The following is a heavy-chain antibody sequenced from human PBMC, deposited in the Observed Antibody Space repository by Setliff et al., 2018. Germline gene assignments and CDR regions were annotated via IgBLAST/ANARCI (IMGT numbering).Heavy chain of an antibody. CDR3: AREGGSSGYCGYFDY. J-gene: IGHJ4*02. V-gene: IGHV3-30*01. CDR1: GFT. CDR2: ISSDGISK. Sequence: PWGSLRLSCAAFGFTVHWVRQAPGKGLEWVSAISSDGISKYYAESVKGRFTISRDNSKNTVYLQMDSLTADDTAVYYCAREGGSSGYCGYFDYWGQGTLVTVSS. D-gene: IGHD3-22*01.